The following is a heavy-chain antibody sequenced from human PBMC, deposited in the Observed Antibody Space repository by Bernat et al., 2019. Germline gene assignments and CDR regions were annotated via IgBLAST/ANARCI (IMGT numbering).Heavy chain of an antibody. CDR3: AKVYVEGCGSTSCSLRYYYYGMDV. CDR1: GFTFSSYG. CDR2: ISYDGSNK. D-gene: IGHD2-2*01. J-gene: IGHJ6*02. Sequence: QVQLVESGGGVVQPGRSLRLSCAASGFTFSSYGMHWVRQAPGKGLEWVAVISYDGSNKYYADSVKGRFTISRDNSKNTLYLQMNSLRAEDTAVYYCAKVYVEGCGSTSCSLRYYYYGMDVWGQGTTVTVSS. V-gene: IGHV3-30*18.